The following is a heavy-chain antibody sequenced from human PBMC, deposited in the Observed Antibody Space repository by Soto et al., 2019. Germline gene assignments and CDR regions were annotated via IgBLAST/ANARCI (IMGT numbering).Heavy chain of an antibody. CDR1: GGTFSSYA. D-gene: IGHD3-22*01. Sequence: SVKVSCRASGGTFSSYAISWVRQAPGQGLEWMGGIIPIFGTANYAQKFQGRVTITADESTSTAYMELSSLRSEDTDVYYCARPTDNYYDSSGYQYWGQGTLLTVSS. CDR2: IIPIFGTA. J-gene: IGHJ4*02. V-gene: IGHV1-69*13. CDR3: ARPTDNYYDSSGYQY.